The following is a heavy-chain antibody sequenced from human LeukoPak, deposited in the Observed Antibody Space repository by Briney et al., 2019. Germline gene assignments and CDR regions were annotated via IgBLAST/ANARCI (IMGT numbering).Heavy chain of an antibody. V-gene: IGHV1-69*04. CDR3: ARDFEEGYSDVFHI. J-gene: IGHJ3*02. Sequence: GASVKVSCKTSGGTFSTYAITWVRQAPVQGLEWMGKIMPIYGIPDYAPKYQGRVTITADKSTSTAYMELSRLRSGDTAVYYCARDFEEGYSDVFHIWGQGTMVTVSS. CDR2: IMPIYGIP. D-gene: IGHD3-22*01. CDR1: GGTFSTYA.